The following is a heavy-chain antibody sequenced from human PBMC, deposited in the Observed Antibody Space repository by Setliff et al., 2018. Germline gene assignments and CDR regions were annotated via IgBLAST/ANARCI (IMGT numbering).Heavy chain of an antibody. J-gene: IGHJ6*03. CDR1: GFTFSSYW. CDR3: AREGVGFRFYYAYMDV. CDR2: IKQDGSEK. V-gene: IGHV3-7*01. Sequence: PGGSLRLSCAASGFTFSSYWMSWVRQAPGKGLEWVANIKQDGSEKYHADSVKGRFTISRDNAKNSLYLQMTSLRAEDTAVYYCAREGVGFRFYYAYMDVWGKGTTVTVSS. D-gene: IGHD3-10*01.